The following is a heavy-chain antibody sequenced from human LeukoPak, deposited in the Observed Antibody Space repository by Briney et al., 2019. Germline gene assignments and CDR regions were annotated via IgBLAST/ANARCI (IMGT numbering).Heavy chain of an antibody. CDR1: GGSISSYY. CDR3: ARRPVGPGGMDV. Sequence: SETLSLTCTVSGGSISSYYWSWIRQPPGKGLEWIGYIYYSRSTNYNPSLKSRVTISVDTSKNQFSLKLSSVTAADTAVYYCARRPVGPGGMDVWGQGTTVTVSS. J-gene: IGHJ6*02. V-gene: IGHV4-59*08. CDR2: IYYSRST.